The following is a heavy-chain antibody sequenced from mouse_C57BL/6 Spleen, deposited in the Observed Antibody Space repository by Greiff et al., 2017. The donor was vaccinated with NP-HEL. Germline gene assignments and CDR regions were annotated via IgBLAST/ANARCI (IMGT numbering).Heavy chain of an antibody. CDR3: VGLYGYDGGFAY. Sequence: EVQLVESGGGLVQPKGSLKLSCAASGFSFNTYAMNWVRQAPGKGLEWVARIRSKSNNYATYYADSVKDRFTISRDDSESMLYLQMNNLKTEDTAMYYCVGLYGYDGGFAYWGQGTLVTVSA. V-gene: IGHV10-1*01. CDR1: GFSFNTYA. CDR2: IRSKSNNYAT. D-gene: IGHD2-2*01. J-gene: IGHJ3*01.